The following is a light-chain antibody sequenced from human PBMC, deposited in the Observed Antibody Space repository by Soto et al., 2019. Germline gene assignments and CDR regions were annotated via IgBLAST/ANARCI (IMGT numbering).Light chain of an antibody. Sequence: SALAQPASVSGSPRQSITISCTGSSSDVARYTYVSWYQQHPGKAPKLMIYEVNNRPSGVSNRFSGSKSGNTASLTISGLQREDGADYSWSSYTSGSAAGVFGGGTKGTVL. CDR3: SSYTSGSAAGV. CDR2: EVN. J-gene: IGLJ1*01. V-gene: IGLV2-14*01. CDR1: SSDVARYTY.